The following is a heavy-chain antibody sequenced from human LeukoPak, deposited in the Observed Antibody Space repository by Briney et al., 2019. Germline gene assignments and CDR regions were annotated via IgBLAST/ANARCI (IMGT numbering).Heavy chain of an antibody. CDR2: ISYDGSNK. CDR1: GNYW. Sequence: GGSLRLSCAASGNYWMHWVRQAPGKGLEWVAVISYDGSNKYYADSVKGRFTISRDNSKNTLYLQMNSLRAEDTAVYYCARLSLLGTWGQGTLVTVSS. V-gene: IGHV3-30*03. D-gene: IGHD2-15*01. CDR3: ARLSLLGT. J-gene: IGHJ5*02.